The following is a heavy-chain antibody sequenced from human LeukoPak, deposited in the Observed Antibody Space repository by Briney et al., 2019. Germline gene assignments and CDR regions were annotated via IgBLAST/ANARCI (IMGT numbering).Heavy chain of an antibody. CDR3: AREHYDSSGRKHAFDI. V-gene: IGHV1-2*02. CDR2: IDPHSGGT. D-gene: IGHD3-22*01. CDR1: GYTFIDYY. Sequence: ASVKVSCKASGYTFIDYYMHWVRQAPGQGLEWMGWIDPHSGGTNYAQKIQGRVTMARDTSISTAYMELSRLRSDDAAVYYCAREHYDSSGRKHAFDIWGQGTMVTVSS. J-gene: IGHJ3*02.